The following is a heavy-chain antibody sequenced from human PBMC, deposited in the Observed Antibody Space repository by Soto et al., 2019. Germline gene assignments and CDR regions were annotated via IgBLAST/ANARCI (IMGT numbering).Heavy chain of an antibody. CDR1: GYTFTTYG. Sequence: QVQLVQPGGEVKKPGASVTVSCRTYGYTFTTYGINRVRQAPGQGLEWMGWISPYNGNTKYAQSLQGRVTMTTDTSTSTAYMELRSLRYDDTDVYYCARVPTPTHGDSDKNNRFDPWGQGTLVTVSS. V-gene: IGHV1-18*04. D-gene: IGHD3-9*01. J-gene: IGHJ5*02. CDR3: ARVPTPTHGDSDKNNRFDP. CDR2: ISPYNGNT.